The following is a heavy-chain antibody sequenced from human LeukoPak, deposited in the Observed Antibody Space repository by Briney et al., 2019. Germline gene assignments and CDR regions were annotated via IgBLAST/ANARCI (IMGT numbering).Heavy chain of an antibody. CDR2: INHSGST. D-gene: IGHD3-16*01. CDR3: ARGRRGGRTFDY. V-gene: IGHV4-34*01. J-gene: IGHJ4*02. Sequence: SETLSRTCAVYGGSFSGYYWSWIRQPPGKGLEWIGEINHSGSTNYNPSLKSRVTISVDTSKNQFSLKLSSVTAADTAVYYCARGRRGGRTFDYWGQGTLVTVSS. CDR1: GGSFSGYY.